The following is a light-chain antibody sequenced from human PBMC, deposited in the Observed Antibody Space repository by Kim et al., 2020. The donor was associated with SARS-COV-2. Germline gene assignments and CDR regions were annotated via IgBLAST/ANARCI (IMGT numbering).Light chain of an antibody. CDR1: SGEVGGDNR. CDR3: SSYTSSSVV. CDR2: EVS. V-gene: IGLV2-18*02. J-gene: IGLJ2*01. Sequence: GRSVTSSGTGTSGEVGGDNRVSGYQQPPGTAPKLMIYEVSNRPSGVPDRFSGSKSGNTASLAISGLQAEDEADYYCSSYTSSSVVFGGGTQLTVL.